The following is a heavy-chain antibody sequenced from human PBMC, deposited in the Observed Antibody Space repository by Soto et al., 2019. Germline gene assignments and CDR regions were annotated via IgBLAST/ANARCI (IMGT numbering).Heavy chain of an antibody. CDR2: ISGSGGRT. V-gene: IGHV3-23*01. Sequence: EVQLLESGGGLVQPGGSLRLSCAASGFTFSSYAMSWVRQAPGKGLEWVSAISGSGGRTYDADSVKGRFTISRDNSKNTRYLQMTSLRAEDTAVYYCAKDSAYGDYFDYWGQGTLVTVSS. CDR3: AKDSAYGDYFDY. CDR1: GFTFSSYA. D-gene: IGHD4-17*01. J-gene: IGHJ4*02.